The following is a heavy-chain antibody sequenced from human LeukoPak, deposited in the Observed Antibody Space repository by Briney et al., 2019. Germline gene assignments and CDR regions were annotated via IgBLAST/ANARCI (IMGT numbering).Heavy chain of an antibody. D-gene: IGHD2-21*02. CDR3: ARQGLGGGDGSGAFDI. V-gene: IGHV5-51*01. CDR1: GYRFTTYW. Sequence: GESLKISGKGSGYRFTTYWIGWVRQMPGKGLEWMGSIYPCDSDTRYSPSLQGQVTMTADKSIGTAYLQWSSLKASDTAMYYCARQGLGGGDGSGAFDIWGQGTMVTVSS. CDR2: IYPCDSDT. J-gene: IGHJ3*02.